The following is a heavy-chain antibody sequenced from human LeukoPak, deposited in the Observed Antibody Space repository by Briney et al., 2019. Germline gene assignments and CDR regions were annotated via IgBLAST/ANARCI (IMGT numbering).Heavy chain of an antibody. V-gene: IGHV3-7*01. CDR2: IKEDGSEK. D-gene: IGHD6-13*01. CDR1: GFTFSSYW. J-gene: IGHJ4*02. CDR3: ARVHHSSSWGTDDC. Sequence: GGSLRLSCAAYGFTFSSYWMTWVRQAPGKGLEWVANIKEDGSEKYYVDSVRGRFTISRDNAKYSLYLHMNSLRAEDTAVYYCARVHHSSSWGTDDCWGQGTLVTVSS.